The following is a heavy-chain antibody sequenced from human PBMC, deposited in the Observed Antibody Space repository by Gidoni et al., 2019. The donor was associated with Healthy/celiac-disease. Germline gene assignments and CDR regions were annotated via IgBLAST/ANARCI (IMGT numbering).Heavy chain of an antibody. D-gene: IGHD4-17*01. V-gene: IGHV3-48*03. CDR1: GLNFHNYD. Sequence: EVQLVESGGGLVQPGVSLRLSCEAPGLNFHNYDMNWVRRAPGKGLGVCSYFSSSGSTIYYADSVKGRFAISRDNAKNSLYLQMNSLRAEDTAVYYCAREMTTVVKGDNLGNYYYYGMDVWGQGTTVTVSS. CDR3: AREMTTVVKGDNLGNYYYYGMDV. J-gene: IGHJ6*02. CDR2: FSSSGSTI.